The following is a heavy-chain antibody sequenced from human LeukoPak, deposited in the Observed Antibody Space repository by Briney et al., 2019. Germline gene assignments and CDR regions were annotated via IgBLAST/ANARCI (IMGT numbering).Heavy chain of an antibody. CDR1: GFTFSSYA. V-gene: IGHV3-30-3*01. Sequence: GRSLRLSCVASGFTFSSYAMHWVRQAPGKGLEWVAVISYDGSNKYYADSVKGRFTISRDNSKNTLYLQMYSLRAEDTAVYYCARDIPGDYWGQGTLVTVSS. CDR3: ARDIPGDY. J-gene: IGHJ4*02. CDR2: ISYDGSNK. D-gene: IGHD3-10*01.